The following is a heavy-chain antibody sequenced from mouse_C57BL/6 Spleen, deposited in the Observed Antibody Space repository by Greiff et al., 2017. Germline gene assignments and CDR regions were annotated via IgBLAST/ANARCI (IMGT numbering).Heavy chain of an antibody. CDR2: INPSNGGT. J-gene: IGHJ1*03. D-gene: IGHD2-4*01. CDR3: ARGAFYYDYDRAYWYFDV. V-gene: IGHV1-53*01. Sequence: QVQLQQPGTELVKPGASVKLSCKASGYTFTSYWMHWVKQRPGQGLEWIGNINPSNGGTNYNEKFKSKATLTVDKSSSTAYMQLSSLTSEDSAVYYCARGAFYYDYDRAYWYFDVWGTGTTVTVSS. CDR1: GYTFTSYW.